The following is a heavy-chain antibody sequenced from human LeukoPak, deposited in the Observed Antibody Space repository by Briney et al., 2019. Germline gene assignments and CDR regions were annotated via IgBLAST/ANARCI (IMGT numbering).Heavy chain of an antibody. CDR3: ARDGGRPHSDYDHVWDY. V-gene: IGHV1-69*06. CDR1: GGTFSSYA. CDR2: IIPIFGTA. J-gene: IGHJ4*02. Sequence: SVKVSCKASGGTFSSYAISWVRQAPGQGLEWMGAIIPIFGTANYAQKFQGRVTITADKSTSTAYMELSSLRSEDTAVYYCARDGGRPHSDYDHVWDYWGQGTLATVSS. D-gene: IGHD5-12*01.